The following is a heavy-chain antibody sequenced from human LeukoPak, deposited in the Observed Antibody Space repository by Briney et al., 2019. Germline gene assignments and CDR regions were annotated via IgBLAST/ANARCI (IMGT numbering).Heavy chain of an antibody. J-gene: IGHJ4*02. CDR2: ISSSSSYI. V-gene: IGHV3-21*01. CDR1: GFPFSTYW. CDR3: ARSAAAGSSFDY. D-gene: IGHD6-13*01. Sequence: GGSLRLSCAASGFPFSTYWMSWVRQAPGKGLEWVSSISSSSSYIYYADSVKGRFTISRDNAKNSLYLQMNSLRAEDTAVYYCARSAAAGSSFDYWGQGTLVTASS.